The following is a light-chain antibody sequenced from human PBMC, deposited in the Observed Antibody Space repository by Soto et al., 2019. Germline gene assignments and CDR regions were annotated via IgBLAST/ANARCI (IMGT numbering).Light chain of an antibody. J-gene: IGLJ1*01. CDR2: DVI. CDR1: SNDVGGYNY. V-gene: IGLV2-14*01. Sequence: QSALTQPASVSGSPGQSITISCTGTSNDVGGYNYVSWYQQHPGKAPKLMIYDVINRPSGISNRFSGSKSCNTAALTISGLQAEDEADYYCSSYSSLTTKNVFGTGTKLTVL. CDR3: SSYSSLTTKNV.